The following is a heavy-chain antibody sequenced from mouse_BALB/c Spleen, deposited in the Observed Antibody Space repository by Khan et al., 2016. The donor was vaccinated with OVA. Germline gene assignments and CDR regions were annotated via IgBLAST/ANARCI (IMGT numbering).Heavy chain of an antibody. CDR1: GYTFTTYY. CDR2: INPNNGGA. V-gene: IGHV1S81*02. CDR3: TRSGYGSFAY. J-gene: IGHJ3*01. Sequence: VRLQQSGAELVKPGASVKLSCKASGYTFTTYYMYWVKQRPGQGLEWIGEINPNNGGANFNEKFKSKATLTVDKSSSTAYMQLSSLTSEDSAVXYCTRSGYGSFAYWGQGTLVTVSA. D-gene: IGHD2-2*01.